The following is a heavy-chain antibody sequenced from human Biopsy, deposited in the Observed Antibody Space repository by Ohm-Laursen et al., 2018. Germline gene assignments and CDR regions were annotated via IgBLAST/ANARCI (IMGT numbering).Heavy chain of an antibody. J-gene: IGHJ5*02. D-gene: IGHD3-10*01. CDR2: INHSGST. CDR3: ARGLPRIAPMVRGRRTWFDP. V-gene: IGHV4-34*01. CDR1: GGSFRGYY. Sequence: SETLSLTCAVYGGSFRGYYWSWVRQTPGEGLGGVGEINHSGSTNYKPSPDSRVAISADTSKNHFSLNLYSVTAADTAVYFCARGLPRIAPMVRGRRTWFDPWGQGTLVTVSS.